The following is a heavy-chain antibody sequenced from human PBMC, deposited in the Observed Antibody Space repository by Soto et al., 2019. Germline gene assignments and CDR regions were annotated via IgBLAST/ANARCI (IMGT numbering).Heavy chain of an antibody. V-gene: IGHV3-30*18. D-gene: IGHD6-19*01. Sequence: QVQLVESGGRVVQPGRSLRLSCAASGFTFSRYGMHWVRQAPGKGLEWVAVILYDGSKKYYADSVKGRFTISRDNPKNTMYLQMSSLRGEDTALYYCVKDRSSGSPYFGDMDVWGRGTTVTVSS. CDR3: VKDRSSGSPYFGDMDV. CDR1: GFTFSRYG. J-gene: IGHJ6*02. CDR2: ILYDGSKK.